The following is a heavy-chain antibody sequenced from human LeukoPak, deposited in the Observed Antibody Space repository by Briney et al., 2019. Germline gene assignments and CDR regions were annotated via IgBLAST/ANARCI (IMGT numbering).Heavy chain of an antibody. CDR1: GFTFSTYT. D-gene: IGHD1-1*01. Sequence: PGGSLRLYCAASGFTFSTYTMTWVRQAPGKGLECVSTIDGRGVDIYYAGSVKGRFTISRDNSRNTIYLQMNSLRAEDTAFYYCAKDRVGTPWADWGQGTLVTVSS. J-gene: IGHJ4*02. V-gene: IGHV3-23*01. CDR3: AKDRVGTPWAD. CDR2: IDGRGVDI.